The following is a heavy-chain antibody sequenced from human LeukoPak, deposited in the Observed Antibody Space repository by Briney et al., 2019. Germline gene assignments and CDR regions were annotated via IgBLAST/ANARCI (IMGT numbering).Heavy chain of an antibody. Sequence: SETLSLTCTVSGGSLSNYYWSWIRHPPGKGPEWIGHIYDSGSTTYNPSLKSRVTMSVDTTKNQFSLRLSSVTAADTAVYYCARGRIGGPKAPFDYWGQGTLVTVSS. D-gene: IGHD3-16*01. J-gene: IGHJ4*02. V-gene: IGHV4-59*01. CDR2: IYDSGST. CDR1: GGSLSNYY. CDR3: ARGRIGGPKAPFDY.